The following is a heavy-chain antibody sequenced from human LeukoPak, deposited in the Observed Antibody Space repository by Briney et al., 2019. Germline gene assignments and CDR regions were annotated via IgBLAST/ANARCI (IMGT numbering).Heavy chain of an antibody. D-gene: IGHD3-22*01. J-gene: IGHJ4*02. CDR2: ISGYNGNT. CDR3: ARVLEVVESFDY. CDR1: GYTFNTYG. Sequence: ASVKVSCKASGYTFNTYGITWVRQAPGQGLEWMGWISGYNGNTNYAQKLQGRVTMTTDTSTSTAYMELRGLRSDDTAVYYCARVLEVVESFDYWGQGTLVTVSS. V-gene: IGHV1-18*01.